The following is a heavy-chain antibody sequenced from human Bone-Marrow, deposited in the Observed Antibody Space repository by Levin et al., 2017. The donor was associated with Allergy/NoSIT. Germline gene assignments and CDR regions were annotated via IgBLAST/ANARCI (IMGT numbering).Heavy chain of an antibody. CDR1: GFTFSSYA. CDR2: ISGSGGST. D-gene: IGHD4-11*01. Sequence: GESLKISCAASGFTFSSYAMSWVRQAPGKGLEWVSAISGSGGSTYYADSVKGRFTISRDNSKNTLYLQMNSLRAEDTAVYYCAKRGGGMTTEDCGMDVWGQGTTVTVSS. V-gene: IGHV3-23*01. J-gene: IGHJ6*02. CDR3: AKRGGGMTTEDCGMDV.